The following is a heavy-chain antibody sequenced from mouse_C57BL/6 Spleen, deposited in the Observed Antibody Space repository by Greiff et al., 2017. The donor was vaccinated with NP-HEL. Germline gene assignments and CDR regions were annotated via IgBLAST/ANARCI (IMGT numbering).Heavy chain of an antibody. J-gene: IGHJ4*01. Sequence: EVQLQESVAELVRPGASVKLSCTASGFNFKNTYMHWVKQRPEQGLEWIGRIDPANGNTKYAPKFQGKATITADTSSNTAYLQLSSLTSEDTAIYYCARGAYYYGSSRRAMDYWGQGTSVTVSS. CDR1: GFNFKNTY. D-gene: IGHD1-1*01. V-gene: IGHV14-3*01. CDR3: ARGAYYYGSSRRAMDY. CDR2: IDPANGNT.